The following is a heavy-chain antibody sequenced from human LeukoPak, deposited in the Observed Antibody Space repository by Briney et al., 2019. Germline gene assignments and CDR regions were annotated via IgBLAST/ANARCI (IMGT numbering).Heavy chain of an antibody. D-gene: IGHD1-26*01. CDR2: ISSSSSYI. CDR3: AKDSGWELESYFDY. V-gene: IGHV3-21*01. CDR1: GFTFSSYS. Sequence: GRSLRLSCAASGFTFSSYSMNWVRQAPGKGLEWVSSISSSSSYIYYADSVKGRFTISRDNAKNSLYPQMNSLRAEDTAVYYCAKDSGWELESYFDYWGQGTLVTVSS. J-gene: IGHJ4*02.